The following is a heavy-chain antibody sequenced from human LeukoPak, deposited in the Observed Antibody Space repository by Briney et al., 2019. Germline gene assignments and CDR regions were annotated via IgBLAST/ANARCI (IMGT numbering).Heavy chain of an antibody. Sequence: PGGSLRLSCAASGFTFSSYAMSWVRQAPGKGLEWVSAISGSGGSTYYADSVKGRFTISRDNSKNTLYLQMNSLRAEDTAVYYCAKDVSVMITFGGVLWGQGTLVTVSS. CDR1: GFTFSSYA. CDR2: ISGSGGST. CDR3: AKDVSVMITFGGVL. V-gene: IGHV3-23*01. J-gene: IGHJ4*02. D-gene: IGHD3-16*01.